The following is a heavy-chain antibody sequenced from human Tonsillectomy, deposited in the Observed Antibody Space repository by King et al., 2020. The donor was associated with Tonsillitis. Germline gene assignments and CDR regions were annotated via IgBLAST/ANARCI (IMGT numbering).Heavy chain of an antibody. D-gene: IGHD6-19*01. J-gene: IGHJ5*01. CDR3: ARDRLEAVPVYFFAS. Sequence: QLVQSGAEVRKPGASVKVSCKASGYIFTDYYIHWVRQAPGQGLEWMGWINPNSGDTNYAQKFHGRVTMTRDTSISTASMDLTRLLSDDTAVYYCARDRLEAVPVYFFASWGQGTLVTVSS. CDR2: INPNSGDT. V-gene: IGHV1-2*02. CDR1: GYIFTDYY.